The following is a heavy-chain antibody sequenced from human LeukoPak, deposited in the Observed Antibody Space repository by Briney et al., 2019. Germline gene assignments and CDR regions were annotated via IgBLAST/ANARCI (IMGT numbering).Heavy chain of an antibody. CDR2: ISPSSGAT. CDR1: GHTFTDHY. V-gene: IGHV1-2*02. J-gene: IGHJ3*02. D-gene: IGHD3-22*01. CDR3: ARDAPQYYDSSGYYKDDAFDI. Sequence: GASVKVSCKVSGHTFTDHYIHWVRQAPGQGLEWMGWISPSSGATNYAQKFQGRVTITADKSTSTAYMELSSLRSEDTAVYYCARDAPQYYDSSGYYKDDAFDIWGQGTMVTVSS.